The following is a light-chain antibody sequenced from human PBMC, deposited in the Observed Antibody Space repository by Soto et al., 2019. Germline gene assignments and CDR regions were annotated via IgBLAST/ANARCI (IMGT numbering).Light chain of an antibody. CDR2: DAS. CDR3: QQRSNWIT. CDR1: QSVISY. V-gene: IGKV3-11*01. Sequence: EIVFTPSPATLTLSPGEKATLSCRASQSVISYLAWDQLKPGQAPRLLIYDASNRATGIPARFSVSGSGTDFTLTISSLEPEDFAVYYCQQRSNWITFGQGTRLEIK. J-gene: IGKJ5*01.